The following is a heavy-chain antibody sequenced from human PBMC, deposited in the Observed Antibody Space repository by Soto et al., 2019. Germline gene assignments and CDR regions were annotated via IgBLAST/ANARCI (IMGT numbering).Heavy chain of an antibody. D-gene: IGHD1-26*01. CDR1: GASVGSGY. Sequence: PSDTLSLTCTVSGASVGSGYWSWIRQPPGKGLEWIGFMYYSGSFNYNPSLRSRVTISVDTSKNQFSLKLSSVTAADTAVYYCARDIRRVGATNVLGYWGQGTLVTVSS. V-gene: IGHV4-59*02. CDR3: ARDIRRVGATNVLGY. J-gene: IGHJ4*02. CDR2: MYYSGSF.